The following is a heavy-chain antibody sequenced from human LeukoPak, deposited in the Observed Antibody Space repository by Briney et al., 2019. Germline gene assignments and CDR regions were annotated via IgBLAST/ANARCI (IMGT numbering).Heavy chain of an antibody. J-gene: IGHJ4*02. CDR2: IYYSGST. V-gene: IGHV4-59*01. Sequence: SETLSLTCTVSGASISSYYWSWIRQPPGKELEWIGYIYYSGSTHYNPSLKSRVTISVDTSKNQFSLRLSSMTAADTAVYYCASGPYPAAGTDHQFDYWGQGTLVTVSS. CDR1: GASISSYY. D-gene: IGHD6-13*01. CDR3: ASGPYPAAGTDHQFDY.